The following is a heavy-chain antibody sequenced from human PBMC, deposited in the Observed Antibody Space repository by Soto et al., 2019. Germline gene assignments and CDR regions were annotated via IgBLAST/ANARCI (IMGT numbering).Heavy chain of an antibody. Sequence: PGGSLRLSCAASGVTFSSYAMSWVRQAPGKGLEWVSAISGSGGSTYYADSVKGRFTISRDNSKNTLYLQMNSLRAEDTAVYYCAKNYDFWSGYFVYWGQGTLVTVSS. J-gene: IGHJ4*02. D-gene: IGHD3-3*01. CDR3: AKNYDFWSGYFVY. CDR2: ISGSGGST. V-gene: IGHV3-23*01. CDR1: GVTFSSYA.